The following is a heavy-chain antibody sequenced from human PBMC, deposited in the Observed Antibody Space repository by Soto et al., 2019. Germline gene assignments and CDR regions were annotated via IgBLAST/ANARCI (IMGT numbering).Heavy chain of an antibody. V-gene: IGHV3-23*01. J-gene: IGHJ4*02. CDR3: ARDRSVVVPAAN. CDR2: VGFTNSKT. D-gene: IGHD2-2*01. Sequence: LRLSCAASGFTFSDYAMSWVRQVPGKGLEWVSTVGFTNSKTKYADSVKGRFTVSRDDSTNTVYLEMHNLRAEDTAVYYCARDRSVVVPAANWGQGTLVTVSS. CDR1: GFTFSDYA.